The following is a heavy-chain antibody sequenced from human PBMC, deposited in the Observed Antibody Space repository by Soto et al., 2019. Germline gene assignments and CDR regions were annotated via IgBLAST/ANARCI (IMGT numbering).Heavy chain of an antibody. CDR3: ARRTRGAGWFDP. CDR2: ISDSGNII. Sequence: GGSLRLSCAASGFTFSDNYMTWIRQAPGRGLEWVAYISDSGNIIYYADSVQGRFTVSRDNAKNSLYLQMNSLSAEDTAVYYCARRTRGAGWFDPWGQGTLVTVSS. J-gene: IGHJ5*02. CDR1: GFTFSDNY. V-gene: IGHV3-11*01. D-gene: IGHD6-19*01.